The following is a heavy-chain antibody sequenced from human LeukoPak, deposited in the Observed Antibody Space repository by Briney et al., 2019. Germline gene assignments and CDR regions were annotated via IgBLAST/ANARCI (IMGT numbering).Heavy chain of an antibody. Sequence: EGSLRLSCAASGFAFKNYWMTWVRQAPGKGLEWVANIKQDRSEKYYVDSVKGRFTISRDNAKNSLYLQMDSLRAEDTAVYYCARKITGNYYNDYWGQGTLVTVSS. D-gene: IGHD1-7*01. CDR3: ARKITGNYYNDY. CDR1: GFAFKNYW. V-gene: IGHV3-7*01. J-gene: IGHJ4*02. CDR2: IKQDRSEK.